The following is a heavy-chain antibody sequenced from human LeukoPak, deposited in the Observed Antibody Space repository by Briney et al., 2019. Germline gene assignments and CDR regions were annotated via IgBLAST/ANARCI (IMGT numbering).Heavy chain of an antibody. D-gene: IGHD6-13*01. CDR1: GGSISSYY. J-gene: IGHJ6*03. CDR2: IYYSGST. Sequence: SETLSLTCTVSGGSISSYYWSWIRQPPGKGLEWIGYIYYSGSTNYNPSLKSRVTISVDTSKNQFSLKLSSVAAADTAVYYCARGSGSSWYFDYYYYMDVWGKGTTVTVSS. V-gene: IGHV4-59*01. CDR3: ARGSGSSWYFDYYYYMDV.